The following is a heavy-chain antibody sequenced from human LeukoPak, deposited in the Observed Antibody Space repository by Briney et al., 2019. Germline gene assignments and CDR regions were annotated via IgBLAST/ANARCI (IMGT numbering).Heavy chain of an antibody. CDR1: GGSISSYY. CDR3: ARRRRIQNGYYFDY. J-gene: IGHJ4*02. CDR2: IYYSGST. V-gene: IGHV4-59*12. Sequence: PSETLSLTCTVSGGSISSYYWSWIRQPPGKGLEWIGYIYYSGSTNYNPSLKSRVTISVDTSKNQFSLKLSSVTAADTAVYYCARRRRIQNGYYFDYWGQGTLVTVSS. D-gene: IGHD2/OR15-2a*01.